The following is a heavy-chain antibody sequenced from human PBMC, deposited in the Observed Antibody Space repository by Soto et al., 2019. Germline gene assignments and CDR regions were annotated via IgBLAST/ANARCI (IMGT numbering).Heavy chain of an antibody. J-gene: IGHJ4*02. CDR1: GFSLSTSGVG. D-gene: IGHD2-8*01. CDR2: IYWDDDK. CDR3: AHSPSYWTTGVCYTRYYFDY. V-gene: IGHV2-5*02. Sequence: SGPTLVNPTQTLTLTCTFSGFSLSTSGVGVGWIRQPPGKALEWLALIYWDDDKRYSPSLKSRLTIAKDASKNQVVLAMTNMDPVDTATYYCAHSPSYWTTGVCYTRYYFDYWGQGTLVTVSS.